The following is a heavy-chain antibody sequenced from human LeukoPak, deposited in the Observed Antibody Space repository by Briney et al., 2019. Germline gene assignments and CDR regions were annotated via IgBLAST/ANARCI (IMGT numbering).Heavy chain of an antibody. CDR3: ARGSRYYDFWSGYYTDYYGMDV. Sequence: SETLSLTCTVSGGSISGYYWSWIRQPPGKGLEWIGEINHSGSTNYNPSLKSRVTISVDTSKNQFSLKLSSVTAADTAVYYCARGSRYYDFWSGYYTDYYGMDVWGQGTTVTVSS. V-gene: IGHV4-34*01. CDR2: INHSGST. CDR1: GGSISGYY. D-gene: IGHD3-3*01. J-gene: IGHJ6*02.